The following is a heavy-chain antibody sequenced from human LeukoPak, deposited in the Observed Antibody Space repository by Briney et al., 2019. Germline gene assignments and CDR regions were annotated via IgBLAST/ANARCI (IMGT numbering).Heavy chain of an antibody. CDR3: VRTPPNWGFDY. J-gene: IGHJ4*02. CDR2: MSPNSGDT. D-gene: IGHD7-27*01. CDR1: GYTFTTHD. Sequence: ASVTVSCKASGYTFTTHDINWVRQATGQGLEWLGWMSPNSGDTGYAQKFQGRVTMTSDSSISTAYMELSSLRSEDTAIYYCVRTPPNWGFDYWGQGTLVTVSS. V-gene: IGHV1-8*01.